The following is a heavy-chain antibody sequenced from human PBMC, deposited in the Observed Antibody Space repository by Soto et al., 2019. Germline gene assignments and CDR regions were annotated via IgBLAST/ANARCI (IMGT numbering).Heavy chain of an antibody. V-gene: IGHV3-23*01. CDR3: AKFYGSGSYVRIYYMDV. CDR1: GFTFNNYA. Sequence: GGSLRLSCAASGFTFNNYAMNWVRQAPGKGLEWVSAISASGSSTYYADSVKGRFTVSRDNSRNTLYLQMNSLRAEDTAVYYCAKFYGSGSYVRIYYMDVWGKGTTVTVS. CDR2: ISASGSST. J-gene: IGHJ6*03. D-gene: IGHD3-10*01.